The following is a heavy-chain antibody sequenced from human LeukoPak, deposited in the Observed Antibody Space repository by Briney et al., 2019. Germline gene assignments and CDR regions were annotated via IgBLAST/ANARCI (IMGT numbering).Heavy chain of an antibody. D-gene: IGHD6-19*01. CDR1: GGSISSSTYY. J-gene: IGHJ4*02. Sequence: SETLSLTCTVSGGSISSSTYYWGWIRQPPGKGLDWIGSIYYSGSTYYNPSLKSRVTISVDTSKNQFSLKLSSLTAADTAVYYCAREVAVAGSYFDYWGQGTLVTVSS. CDR3: AREVAVAGSYFDY. V-gene: IGHV4-39*01. CDR2: IYYSGST.